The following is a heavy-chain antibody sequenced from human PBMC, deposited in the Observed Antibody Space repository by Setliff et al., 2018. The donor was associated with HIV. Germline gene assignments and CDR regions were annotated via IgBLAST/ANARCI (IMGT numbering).Heavy chain of an antibody. CDR1: GFTFSNHY. CDR2: ISESG. Sequence: PGGSLRLSCAASGFTFSNHYTSWVRQAPGKGLDWVSVISESGYSADSVKGRFTISRDNSKNMLYLQMNNLTTEDTAVYYCVNRAWLESWGQGTLVTVSS. J-gene: IGHJ4*02. V-gene: IGHV3-23*01. CDR3: VNRAWLES.